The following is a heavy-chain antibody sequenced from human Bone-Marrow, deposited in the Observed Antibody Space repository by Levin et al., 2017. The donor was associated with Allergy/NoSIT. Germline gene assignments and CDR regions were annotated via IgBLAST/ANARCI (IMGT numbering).Heavy chain of an antibody. CDR2: IHYTGST. V-gene: IGHV4-39*01. Sequence: SETLSLTCTVTGGSISSTSYYWGWIRQPPGKGLEWIGTIHYTGSTYYNSSLESRISLSIDTSKSQFSLRLSSVTAADMAVYYCARHGLRHYYSGVKVWGQGTTVIVSS. CDR1: GGSISSTSYY. J-gene: IGHJ6*02. CDR3: ARHGLRHYYSGVKV. D-gene: IGHD3-3*01.